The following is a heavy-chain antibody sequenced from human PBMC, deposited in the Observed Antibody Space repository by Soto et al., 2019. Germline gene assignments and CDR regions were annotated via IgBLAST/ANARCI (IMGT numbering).Heavy chain of an antibody. J-gene: IGHJ4*02. CDR2: IYYSGST. CDR3: ARPRGGSSGYYFAY. V-gene: IGHV4-39*02. D-gene: IGHD3-22*01. CDR1: GGSISSSSYY. Sequence: QLQLQESGPGLVKPSETLSLTCTVSGGSISSSSYYWGWIRQPPGKGLEWIGSIYYSGSTYYNPSLKSRVTISIDTSKNHFSLKLSSVTSADTAVYYCARPRGGSSGYYFAYWGQGTLVTVSS.